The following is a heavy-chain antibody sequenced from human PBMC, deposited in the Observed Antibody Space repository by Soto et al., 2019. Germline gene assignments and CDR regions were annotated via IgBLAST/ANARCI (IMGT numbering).Heavy chain of an antibody. J-gene: IGHJ4*02. CDR3: VRWSYLDY. CDR1: GFSFISYA. Sequence: GASVKVSCAASGFSFISYAMSWVRQAPGKGLEWVSTISGSDGKTFYAGSVKGRFSISRDTSKNMLYLQMNNLRGDDTAVYYCVRWSYLDYWGQGTRVTVSS. D-gene: IGHD3-3*01. V-gene: IGHV3-23*01. CDR2: ISGSDGKT.